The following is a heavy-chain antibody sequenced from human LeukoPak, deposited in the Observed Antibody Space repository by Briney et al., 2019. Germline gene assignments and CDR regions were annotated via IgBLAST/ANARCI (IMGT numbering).Heavy chain of an antibody. CDR1: GGSISSYY. CDR2: IYYSGST. CDR3: ARRYNYGFYFDY. V-gene: IGHV4-59*01. Sequence: SETLSLTCTVSGGSISSYYWSWIRQPPGKGLGWIGYIYYSGSTNYNPSLKSRVTISVDTSKNQFSLKLSSVTAADTAVYYCARRYNYGFYFDYWGQGTLVTVSS. J-gene: IGHJ4*02. D-gene: IGHD5-18*01.